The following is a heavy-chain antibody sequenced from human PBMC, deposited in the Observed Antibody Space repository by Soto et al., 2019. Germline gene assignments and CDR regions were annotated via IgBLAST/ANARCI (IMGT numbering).Heavy chain of an antibody. J-gene: IGHJ1*01. V-gene: IGHV1-69*02. D-gene: IGHD6-13*01. CDR3: AIKASIAAAAHNAEYFKH. CDR2: IIPILGIA. Sequence: SVKVSCKASGGTFSSYTISWVRQAPGQGLEWMGRIIPILGIANYAQKFQGRVTITADKSTSTAYMELSSLRSEDTAVYYCAIKASIAAAAHNAEYFKHSGQGTLVTVSS. CDR1: GGTFSSYT.